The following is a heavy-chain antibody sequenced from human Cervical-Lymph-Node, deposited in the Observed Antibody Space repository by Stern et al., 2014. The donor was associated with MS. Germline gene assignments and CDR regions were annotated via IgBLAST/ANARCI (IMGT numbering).Heavy chain of an antibody. V-gene: IGHV3-9*01. Sequence: EVQLEESGGGLVQPGRSLRLSCATSGFRFDDYAMHWVRQAPGKGLEWVSGMRWIGGSLGYADSVKGRFTMARDNAKKSLSLEMNSLRAEDTALYYCAKDLATTMIVVAGMDVWGQGTTVIVSS. D-gene: IGHD3-22*01. CDR3: AKDLATTMIVVAGMDV. CDR2: MRWIGGSL. CDR1: GFRFDDYA. J-gene: IGHJ6*02.